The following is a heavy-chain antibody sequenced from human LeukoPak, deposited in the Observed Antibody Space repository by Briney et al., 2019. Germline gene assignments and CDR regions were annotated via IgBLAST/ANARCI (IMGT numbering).Heavy chain of an antibody. Sequence: GGSLRLSCAASGFTFSSYGMSWVRQAPGKGLEWVSAISGSGGSTYYADSVKGRFTISRDNSKNTLYLQMNSLRAEDTAVYYCAKGYYYDSSGYLYFDYWGQGTLVTVSS. CDR3: AKGYYYDSSGYLYFDY. D-gene: IGHD3-22*01. V-gene: IGHV3-23*01. CDR2: ISGSGGST. J-gene: IGHJ4*02. CDR1: GFTFSSYG.